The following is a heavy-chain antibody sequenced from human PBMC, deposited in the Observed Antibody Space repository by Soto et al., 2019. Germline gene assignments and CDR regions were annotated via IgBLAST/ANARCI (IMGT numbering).Heavy chain of an antibody. CDR1: GGTFSSYA. V-gene: IGHV1-69*13. J-gene: IGHJ6*02. D-gene: IGHD5-12*01. CDR2: IIPIFGTA. CDR3: AREAGDGYNFFGMDV. Sequence: SVKVSCKASGGTFSSYAISWVRQAPGQGLEWMGGIIPIFGTANYAQKFQGRVTITADESTSTAYMELSSLRSEDTAVYYCAREAGDGYNFFGMDVWGQGTTVTVYS.